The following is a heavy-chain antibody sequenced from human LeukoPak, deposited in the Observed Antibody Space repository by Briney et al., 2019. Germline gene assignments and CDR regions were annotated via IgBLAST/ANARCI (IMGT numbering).Heavy chain of an antibody. V-gene: IGHV4-59*08. CDR1: GGSISSYY. Sequence: SETLSLTCTVSGGSISSYYWSWIRQPPGKGLEWIGYIYYSGSTNFNPSLKSRVTISVDTSKNQFSLKLSSVTAADTAVYYCARQPSVLRYFDWLPWGQGTLVTVSS. CDR2: IYYSGST. CDR3: ARQPSVLRYFDWLP. D-gene: IGHD3-9*01. J-gene: IGHJ5*02.